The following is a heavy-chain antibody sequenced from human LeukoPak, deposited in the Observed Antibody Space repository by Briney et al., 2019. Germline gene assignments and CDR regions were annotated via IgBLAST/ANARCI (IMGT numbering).Heavy chain of an antibody. CDR3: ARADAGY. D-gene: IGHD3-10*01. J-gene: IGHJ4*02. V-gene: IGHV4-39*07. CDR1: GGSITSSSYY. CDR2: IYYSGST. Sequence: SETLSLSCTVSGGSITSSSYYWGWIRQPPGKGLEWIGSIYYSGSTYYNPSLKSRVTISVDTSNNQFSLKLTSVSAADTAVYYCARADAGYWGQGILVTVSS.